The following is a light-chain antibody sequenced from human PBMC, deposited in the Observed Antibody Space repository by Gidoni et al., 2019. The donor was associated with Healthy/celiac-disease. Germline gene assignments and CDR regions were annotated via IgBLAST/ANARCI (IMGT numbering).Light chain of an antibody. CDR3: QQRSNWPGLT. J-gene: IGKJ4*01. CDR1: QSVSSY. CDR2: DAS. Sequence: EIVLTQSTATLSLSPGERATLSCRASQSVSSYLAWYQQKTGQAPRLLIYDASNRATGIPARFSGSGSGTDFTLTISSLEPEDFAVYYCQQRSNWPGLTFGGGTKVEIK. V-gene: IGKV3-11*01.